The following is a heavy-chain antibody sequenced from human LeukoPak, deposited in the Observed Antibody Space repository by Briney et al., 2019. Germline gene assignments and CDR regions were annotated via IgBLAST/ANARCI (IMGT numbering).Heavy chain of an antibody. D-gene: IGHD1-26*01. CDR1: GGSISSSSYY. J-gene: IGHJ4*02. V-gene: IGHV4-39*01. CDR3: ARRIVGATGGFDY. CDR2: IYYSGST. Sequence: PSETLSLTCTVSGGSISSSSYYWGWIRQPPGKGLEWIGSIYYSGSTYYNPSLKSRVTISVDTSKNQFSLKLSSVTAADKAVYYGARRIVGATGGFDYGGQGTLVTVSS.